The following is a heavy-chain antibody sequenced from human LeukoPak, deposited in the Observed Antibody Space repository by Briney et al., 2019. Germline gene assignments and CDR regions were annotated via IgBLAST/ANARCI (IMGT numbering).Heavy chain of an antibody. CDR2: INPNSGGT. CDR3: ARATRGSYYNAFDI. V-gene: IGHV1-2*02. Sequence: ASVKVSCKASGYTFTGYYMHWVRQAPGQRLEWMGWINPNSGGTNYAQKFQGRVTMTRDTSISTAYMELSRLRSDDTAVYYCARATRGSYYNAFDIWGQGTMVTVSS. D-gene: IGHD1-26*01. CDR1: GYTFTGYY. J-gene: IGHJ3*02.